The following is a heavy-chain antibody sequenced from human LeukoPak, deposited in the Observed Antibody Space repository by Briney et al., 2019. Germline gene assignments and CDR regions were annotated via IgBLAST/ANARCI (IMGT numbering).Heavy chain of an antibody. CDR1: GGSISSYY. CDR2: IYYSGST. D-gene: IGHD3-22*01. CDR3: ARDLYYDTNGYYDSFDI. J-gene: IGHJ3*02. Sequence: PSETLSLTCTVSGGSISSYYWSWIRQPPGKGLEWIGYIYYSGSTNYNPSLKSRVTISVDTSKNQFSLKLSSVTAADTAVYYCARDLYYDTNGYYDSFDIWGLGTMVTVSS. V-gene: IGHV4-59*01.